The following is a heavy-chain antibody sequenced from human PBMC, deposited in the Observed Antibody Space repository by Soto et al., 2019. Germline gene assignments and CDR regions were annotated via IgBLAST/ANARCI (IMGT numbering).Heavy chain of an antibody. J-gene: IGHJ4*02. CDR2: INHSGST. CDR3: ARLRLGELSLYRWGYYFDY. V-gene: IGHV4-34*01. D-gene: IGHD3-16*02. CDR1: GGSFSGYY. Sequence: SETLSLTCAVYGGSFSGYYWSWIRQPPGKGLEWSGEINHSGSTNYNPSLKRRVTISVDTSKNQFSLKLSSVTAADTAVYYCARLRLGELSLYRWGYYFDYWGQGTLVTVSS.